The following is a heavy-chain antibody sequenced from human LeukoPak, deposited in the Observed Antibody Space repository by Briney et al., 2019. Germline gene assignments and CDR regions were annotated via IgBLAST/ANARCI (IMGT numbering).Heavy chain of an antibody. CDR1: GGSFSGYY. Sequence: TPETLCLTCAVYGGSFSGYYWSWVRQPPGKGLGWVGEINHSGSTNYNPSLKSRVTISVDTSKNQFSLKLSSVTAADTAVYYCARHKVRWRNSIAAAGRGFDYWGQGTLVTVSS. CDR2: INHSGST. D-gene: IGHD6-13*01. J-gene: IGHJ4*02. V-gene: IGHV4-34*01. CDR3: ARHKVRWRNSIAAAGRGFDY.